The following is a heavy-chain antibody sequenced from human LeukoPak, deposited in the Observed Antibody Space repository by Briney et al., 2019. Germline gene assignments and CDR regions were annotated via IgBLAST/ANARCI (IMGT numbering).Heavy chain of an antibody. CDR3: VKDSTYYGSGIYDY. D-gene: IGHD3-10*01. J-gene: IGHJ4*02. V-gene: IGHV3-23*01. Sequence: GGSLRLSCAASGFTFSSYAMSWVRQAPGKGLEWVSAISGSGGSTYYADSVKGRFTISRDNSKNTLYLQMNSLRAEDTAVYYCVKDSTYYGSGIYDYWGQGTLVTVSS. CDR2: ISGSGGST. CDR1: GFTFSSYA.